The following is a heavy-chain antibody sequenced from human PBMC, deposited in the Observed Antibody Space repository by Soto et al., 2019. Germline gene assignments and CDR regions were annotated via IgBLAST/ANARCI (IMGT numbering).Heavy chain of an antibody. Sequence: KPSETLSLTCAVYGGSFSGYYWSWIRQPPGKGLEWIGEINHSGSTNYNPSLKSRVTISVDTSKNQFSLKLSSVTAADTAVYYCARAPGGYYYYYGMDVWGQGTTVTVSS. CDR1: GGSFSGYY. CDR3: ARAPGGYYYYYGMDV. CDR2: INHSGST. J-gene: IGHJ6*02. V-gene: IGHV4-34*01. D-gene: IGHD3-10*01.